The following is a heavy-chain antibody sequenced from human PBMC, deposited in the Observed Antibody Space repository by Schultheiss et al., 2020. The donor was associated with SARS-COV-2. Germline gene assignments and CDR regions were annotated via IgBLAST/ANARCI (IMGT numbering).Heavy chain of an antibody. Sequence: SETLSLTCTVSGGSISSYYWSWIRQPPGKGLEWIGEINHSGSTNYNPSLKSRVTISVDTSKNQFSLKLSSVTAADTAVYYCAPWGGYARWGQGTLVTVSS. CDR3: APWGGYAR. J-gene: IGHJ4*02. CDR2: INHSGST. CDR1: GGSISSYY. V-gene: IGHV4-34*01. D-gene: IGHD5-12*01.